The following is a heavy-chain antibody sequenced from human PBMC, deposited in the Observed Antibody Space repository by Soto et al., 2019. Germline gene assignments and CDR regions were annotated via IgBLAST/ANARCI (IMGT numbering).Heavy chain of an antibody. CDR2: ISSSSSYI. J-gene: IGHJ4*02. D-gene: IGHD5-12*01. CDR3: AREVSKYSGYDFDY. CDR1: GFTFSSYS. Sequence: EVQLVASGGGLVKPGGSLRLSCAASGFTFSSYSMHWVRQAPGKGLEWVSSISSSSSYIYYADSVKGRFTISRDNAKNSPELQMNSPRAEDTAVDYCAREVSKYSGYDFDYWGQGTLVTVSS. V-gene: IGHV3-21*04.